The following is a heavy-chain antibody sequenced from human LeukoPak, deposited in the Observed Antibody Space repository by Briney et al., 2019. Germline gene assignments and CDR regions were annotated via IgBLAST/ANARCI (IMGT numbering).Heavy chain of an antibody. Sequence: SETLSLTCAVYGGSFSGYYWSWIRQPPGKGLEWIGRIYGSGSTDYNPSLKSRVTMSIDTSKNQFSLNLISVTAADTAVYYCAKVGYYNDSSGYYLDYFDYWGQGTLVTVSS. CDR3: AKVGYYNDSSGYYLDYFDY. CDR1: GGSFSGYY. CDR2: IYGSGST. J-gene: IGHJ4*02. V-gene: IGHV4-59*10. D-gene: IGHD3-22*01.